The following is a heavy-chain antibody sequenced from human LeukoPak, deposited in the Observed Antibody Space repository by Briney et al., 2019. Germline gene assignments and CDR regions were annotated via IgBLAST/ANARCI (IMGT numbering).Heavy chain of an antibody. CDR3: ARLEYSSSSGLRVFDY. J-gene: IGHJ4*02. CDR2: ISYSGTT. CDR1: GYSISSGYY. V-gene: IGHV4-38-2*02. D-gene: IGHD6-6*01. Sequence: SETLSLTCTVSGYSISSGYYWGWIRQSPVKGLEWIGSISYSGTTYYNPSLKSRLTISVDTSKNQFSVELSSVTAADTALYYCARLEYSSSSGLRVFDYWGQGTLVTVSS.